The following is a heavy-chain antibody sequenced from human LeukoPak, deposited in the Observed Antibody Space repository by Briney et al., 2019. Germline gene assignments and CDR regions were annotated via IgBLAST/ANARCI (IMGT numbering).Heavy chain of an antibody. CDR1: GFTFSSYS. V-gene: IGHV3-21*01. J-gene: IGHJ4*02. Sequence: GGSLRLSCAASGFTFSSYSMNWVRQAPGKGLEWVSSISSSSSYIYYADSVKGRFTISRDNDKNSLYLQMNSLRAEDTAVYYCARDSAHYDSSEDNDYWGQGTLVTVSS. D-gene: IGHD3-22*01. CDR3: ARDSAHYDSSEDNDY. CDR2: ISSSSSYI.